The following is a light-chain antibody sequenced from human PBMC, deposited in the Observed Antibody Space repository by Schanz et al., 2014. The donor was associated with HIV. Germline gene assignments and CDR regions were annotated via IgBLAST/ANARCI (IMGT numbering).Light chain of an antibody. J-gene: IGLJ6*01. V-gene: IGLV2-14*03. Sequence: QSALTQPASVSGSPGQSVTISCTGTSSDVGGYNYVPWDQQPPGTAPHLLIYDGRNRPSGVSIRFSGSKSGNTASLTISGLQAEDEADYYCSSYASRSTPLFLFGIGTQLTVL. CDR2: DGR. CDR1: SSDVGGYNY. CDR3: SSYASRSTPLFL.